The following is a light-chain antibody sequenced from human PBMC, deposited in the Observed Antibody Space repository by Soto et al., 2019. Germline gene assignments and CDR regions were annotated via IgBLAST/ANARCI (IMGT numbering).Light chain of an antibody. CDR2: GAS. CDR1: QSVNSH. V-gene: IGKV3-20*01. J-gene: IGKJ4*01. Sequence: IVMTQSPATLPVSPGERATLSCRTSQSVNSHLAWYQHKPGQAPRLLIYGASSRATGIPTRFSGSGSGTDFTLTISRLEPEDFAVYYCQQFGSSLTFGGGTKVDIK. CDR3: QQFGSSLT.